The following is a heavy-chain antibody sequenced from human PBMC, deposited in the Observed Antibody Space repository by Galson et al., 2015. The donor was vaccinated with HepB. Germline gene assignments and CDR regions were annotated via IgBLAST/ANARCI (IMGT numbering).Heavy chain of an antibody. V-gene: IGHV3-66*02. Sequence: SLRLSCAASGFTVSSNYMSWVRQAPGKGLEWVSVIYSGGSTYYADSVKGRFTISRDNSKNTLYLQMNSLRAEDTAVYYCARVAAQYQLLEYYFDYWGQGTLVTVSS. CDR3: ARVAAQYQLLEYYFDY. D-gene: IGHD2-2*01. CDR2: IYSGGST. CDR1: GFTVSSNY. J-gene: IGHJ4*02.